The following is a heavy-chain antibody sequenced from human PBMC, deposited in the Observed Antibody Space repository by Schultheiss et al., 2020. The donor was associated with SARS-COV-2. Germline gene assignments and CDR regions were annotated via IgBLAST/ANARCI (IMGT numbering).Heavy chain of an antibody. Sequence: GGSLRLSCAASGFTFSSYSMNWVRQAPGKGLEWVAVIWYDGSNKYYADSVKGRFTISRDNSKNTLYLQMNSLRAEDTAVYYCARASSLGIDSSGYYSYWYFDLWGRGTLVTVSS. CDR1: GFTFSSYS. J-gene: IGHJ2*01. CDR3: ARASSLGIDSSGYYSYWYFDL. D-gene: IGHD3-22*01. V-gene: IGHV3-33*08. CDR2: IWYDGSNK.